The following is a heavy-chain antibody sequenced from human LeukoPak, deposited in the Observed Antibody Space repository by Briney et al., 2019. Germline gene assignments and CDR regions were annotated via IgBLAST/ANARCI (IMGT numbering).Heavy chain of an antibody. Sequence: GGSLRLSCAASGFIFSSYSMNWVRQAPGKGLEWVSYISSSSSTIYYADSVKGRFTISRDNAKNSLYLQMNSLRAEDTAVYYCASFYSSSRVGDAFDIWGQGTMVTVSS. D-gene: IGHD6-6*01. J-gene: IGHJ3*02. CDR3: ASFYSSSRVGDAFDI. CDR2: ISSSSSTI. V-gene: IGHV3-48*01. CDR1: GFIFSSYS.